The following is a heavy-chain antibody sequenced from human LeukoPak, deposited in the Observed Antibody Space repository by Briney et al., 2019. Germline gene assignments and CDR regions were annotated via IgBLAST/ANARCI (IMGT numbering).Heavy chain of an antibody. J-gene: IGHJ6*03. CDR3: ARHAPPSCRYYYMDV. CDR2: LYYSGST. Sequence: SETLSLTCTVSGGSISSSIYYWGWIRQPPGKGLEWIGSLYYSGSTYYTPSLKSRVTMSVDKSKNQFSLKLSSVTAADTAVYYWARHAPPSCRYYYMDVWGKGTTVTVSS. CDR1: GGSISSSIYY. V-gene: IGHV4-39*01. D-gene: IGHD2-2*01.